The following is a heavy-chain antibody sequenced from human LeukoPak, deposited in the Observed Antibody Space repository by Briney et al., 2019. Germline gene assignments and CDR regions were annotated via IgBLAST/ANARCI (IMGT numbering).Heavy chain of an antibody. V-gene: IGHV7-4-1*02. CDR1: GYSFTGYY. CDR3: ARDRVLRYFVTPHDAFDI. J-gene: IGHJ3*02. D-gene: IGHD3-9*01. Sequence: ASVKVSCKTSGYSFTGYYVHWVRQAPGQGLEWMGWINTNTGNPTYAQGFTGRFVFSLDTSVSTAYLQISSLKAEDTAVYYCARDRVLRYFVTPHDAFDIWGQGTMVTVSS. CDR2: INTNTGNP.